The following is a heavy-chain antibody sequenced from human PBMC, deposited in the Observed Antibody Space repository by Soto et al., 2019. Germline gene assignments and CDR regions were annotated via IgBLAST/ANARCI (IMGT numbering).Heavy chain of an antibody. Sequence: QVQLQESGPGLVKPAQTLSLTCTVSGASISHGDYHWSWIRQPPGKGREWIGHIDYSGKTSYKLSIQCRVSIPQDASQNRVSLSLSSLTDADTTVYFCARDGWGEYFHTWGYFQHWYIELWGRGTLV. D-gene: IGHD3-9*01. CDR1: GASISHGDYH. V-gene: IGHV4-30-4*01. CDR3: ARDGWGEYFHTWGYFQHWYIEL. CDR2: IDYSGKT. J-gene: IGHJ2*01.